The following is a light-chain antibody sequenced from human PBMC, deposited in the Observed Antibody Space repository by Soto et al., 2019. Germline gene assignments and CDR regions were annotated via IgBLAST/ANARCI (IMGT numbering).Light chain of an antibody. V-gene: IGKV1-27*01. CDR3: QKYTNVPA. Sequence: DIQMTQSPSSLSASVGDRVTITCRASQGISNYLAWYQQIPGKVPKLLISAASTLQSGVLPRYSGSGSGTDFTLTISSLQPEDVETYYCQKYTNVPAFGGGNKVEIK. CDR2: AAS. CDR1: QGISNY. J-gene: IGKJ4*01.